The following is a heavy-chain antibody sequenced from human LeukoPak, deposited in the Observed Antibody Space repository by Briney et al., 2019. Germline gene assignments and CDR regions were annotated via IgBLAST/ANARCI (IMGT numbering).Heavy chain of an antibody. J-gene: IGHJ4*02. CDR2: INWNGGST. V-gene: IGHV3-20*04. D-gene: IGHD3-3*01. CDR1: GFTFDDYG. Sequence: GGSLRLSCAASGFTFDDYGMSWVRHAPGKGLEWVSGINWNGGSTVYADSVKGRFTISRDNAKNSLYLQMNSLRAEDTALYYCARNRFLEWLLFDYWGQGTLVTVSS. CDR3: ARNRFLEWLLFDY.